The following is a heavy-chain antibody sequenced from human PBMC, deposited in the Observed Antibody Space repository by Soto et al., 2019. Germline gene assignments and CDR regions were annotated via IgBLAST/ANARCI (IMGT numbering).Heavy chain of an antibody. CDR2: ISVYNGNT. CDR3: ARDRTPLYMGDY. V-gene: IGHV1-18*01. D-gene: IGHD2-2*02. Sequence: EASVKVSCKASGDTFSNYGISCVRQAPGQGLEWMGWISVYNGNTNYAQKLQGRVTMTTDTSTSTAYMELRSLRSDDTAVYYCARDRTPLYMGDYWGQGTLVTVSS. CDR1: GDTFSNYG. J-gene: IGHJ4*02.